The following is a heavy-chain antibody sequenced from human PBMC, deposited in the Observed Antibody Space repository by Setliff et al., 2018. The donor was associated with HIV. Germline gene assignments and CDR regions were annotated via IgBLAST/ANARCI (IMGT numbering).Heavy chain of an antibody. CDR3: ARAYNVYDYRFDSSGYDY. D-gene: IGHD3-22*01. J-gene: IGHJ4*02. CDR2: TSYDGGNK. V-gene: IGHV3-30*04. Sequence: PGGSLRLSCVASGFTFSSYSMQWVRQAPGKGLEWVAVTSYDGGNKYYADSVKGRFIASTDNARNSLFLEMNSLRAEDTAVYYCARAYNVYDYRFDSSGYDYWGQGTLVTVSS. CDR1: GFTFSSYS.